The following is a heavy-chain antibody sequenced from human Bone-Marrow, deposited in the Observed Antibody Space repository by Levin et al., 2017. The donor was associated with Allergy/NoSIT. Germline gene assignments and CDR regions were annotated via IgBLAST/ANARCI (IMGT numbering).Heavy chain of an antibody. V-gene: IGHV3-48*01. CDR2: ISSGSGTS. J-gene: IGHJ4*02. Sequence: GESLKISCAASGFSFNTYNMHWVRQAPGKGLECISYISSGSGTSDYADSVKGRFTISRDNANNSMYLQMNSLRAEDTAVYYCARGSIYDSITPDYWGQGTLVTVSS. CDR1: GFSFNTYN. CDR3: ARGSIYDSITPDY. D-gene: IGHD3-22*01.